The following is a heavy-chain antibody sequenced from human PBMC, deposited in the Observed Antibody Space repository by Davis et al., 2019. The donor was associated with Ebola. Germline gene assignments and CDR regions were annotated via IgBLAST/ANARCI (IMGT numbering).Heavy chain of an antibody. CDR1: GGSISSGSYY. D-gene: IGHD3-3*01. CDR2: ISSSGSS. J-gene: IGHJ6*02. Sequence: PSETLSLTCTVSGGSISSGSYYWSWIRQPAGKGLEWIGSISSSGSSNYSPSLKSRVTISVDTSKNQFSLKLSSVTAADTAVYYCARAGVSGFLYGMDVWGQGTTVTVSS. V-gene: IGHV4-61*10. CDR3: ARAGVSGFLYGMDV.